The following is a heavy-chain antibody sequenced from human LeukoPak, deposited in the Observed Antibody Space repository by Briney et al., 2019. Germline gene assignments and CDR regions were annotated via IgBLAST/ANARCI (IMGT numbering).Heavy chain of an antibody. CDR2: ISGYNGNT. Sequence: ASVKVSCKASGYTFTNFGITWVRQAPGQGLEWMGWISGYNGNTNYAQSLQDRVTMTTDTSTITAYMEVTSLRFDDTAVYYCARSRWGDTAKVGDWGQGTLVTVSS. D-gene: IGHD5-18*01. CDR3: ARSRWGDTAKVGD. V-gene: IGHV1-18*01. J-gene: IGHJ4*02. CDR1: GYTFTNFG.